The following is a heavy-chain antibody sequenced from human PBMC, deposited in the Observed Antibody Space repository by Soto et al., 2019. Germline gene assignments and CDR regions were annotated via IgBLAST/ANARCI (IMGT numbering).Heavy chain of an antibody. CDR2: ITYDGSNK. D-gene: IGHD3-16*01. CDR3: ARDVGPQRADNYAYTY. Sequence: QVQLVESGGGVIQPGRSLRLSCAASGFTFSNYAMHWVRQAPGKGLEWVAVITYDGSNKYYAESVKGRFTISRHNFNNTLYLQMSSLRAEDTAVYYCARDVGPQRADNYAYTYWGQGTLVTVSS. CDR1: GFTFSNYA. J-gene: IGHJ4*02. V-gene: IGHV3-30-3*01.